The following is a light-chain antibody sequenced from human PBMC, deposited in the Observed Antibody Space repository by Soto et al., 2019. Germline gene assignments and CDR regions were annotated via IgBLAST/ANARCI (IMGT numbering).Light chain of an antibody. CDR1: QSVSSN. J-gene: IGKJ1*01. CDR2: GAS. Sequence: EIVMPVSPSGLTLPXYAEATRAXXASQSVSSNLAWYQQKPGQAPRLLIYGASTRATGIPARFSGSGSGTEFTLTISSLQSEDFAVYYCQQYNNWPQTFGQGTKVDIK. CDR3: QQYNNWPQT. V-gene: IGKV3-15*01.